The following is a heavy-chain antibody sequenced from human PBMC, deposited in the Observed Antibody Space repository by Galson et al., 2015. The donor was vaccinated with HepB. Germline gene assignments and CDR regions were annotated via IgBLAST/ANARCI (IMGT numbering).Heavy chain of an antibody. CDR2: IYYSGST. CDR3: ARLVVTIRDYYYYGMDV. J-gene: IGHJ6*02. V-gene: IGHV4-59*01. Sequence: CTVSGGSISSYYWSWIRQPPGKGLEWIGYIYYSGSTNYNPSLKSRVTISVDTSKNQFSLKLSSVTAADTAVYYCARLVVTIRDYYYYGMDVWGQGTTVTVSS. CDR1: GGSISSYY. D-gene: IGHD3-22*01.